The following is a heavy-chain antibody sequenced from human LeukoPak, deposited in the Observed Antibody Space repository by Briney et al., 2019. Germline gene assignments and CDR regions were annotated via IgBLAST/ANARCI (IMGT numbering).Heavy chain of an antibody. CDR2: IIPIFGTA. V-gene: IGHV1-69*13. CDR1: GGTFSSYA. CDR3: ARDLRSSGYYWLTTFGI. D-gene: IGHD3-22*01. Sequence: ASVKVSCKASGGTFSSYAINWVRQAPGQGLEWMGGIIPIFGTANYAQKFQGRVTITADESTSTAYMELSSLRSEDTAVYYCARDLRSSGYYWLTTFGIWGQGTMVTVSS. J-gene: IGHJ3*02.